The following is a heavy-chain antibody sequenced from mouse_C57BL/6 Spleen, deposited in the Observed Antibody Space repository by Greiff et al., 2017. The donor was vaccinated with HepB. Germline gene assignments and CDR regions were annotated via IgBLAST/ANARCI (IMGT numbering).Heavy chain of an antibody. J-gene: IGHJ2*01. V-gene: IGHV1-69*01. CDR3: ARSASSGPFHFDY. Sequence: VQLQQPGAELVMPGASVKLSCKASGYTFTSYWMHWVKQRPGQGLEWIGEIDPSDSYTNYNQKFKGKSTLTVDKSSSTAYMQLSSLTSEDSAVYYCARSASSGPFHFDYWGQGTTLTVSS. D-gene: IGHD3-2*02. CDR2: IDPSDSYT. CDR1: GYTFTSYW.